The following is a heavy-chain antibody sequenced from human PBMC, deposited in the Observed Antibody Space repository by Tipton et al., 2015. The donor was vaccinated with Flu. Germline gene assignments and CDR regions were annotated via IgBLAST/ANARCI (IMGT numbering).Heavy chain of an antibody. J-gene: IGHJ4*02. CDR2: IYHSGST. Sequence: LRLSCTVSGYSISSGYYWGWIRQPPGKGLEWIGSIYHSGSTYYNPSLKSRVTISVDTSKNQFSLKLSSVTAADTAVYYCARGPEQWLVNPHYFDYWGQGTLFTVSS. D-gene: IGHD6-19*01. CDR1: GYSISSGYY. V-gene: IGHV4-38-2*02. CDR3: ARGPEQWLVNPHYFDY.